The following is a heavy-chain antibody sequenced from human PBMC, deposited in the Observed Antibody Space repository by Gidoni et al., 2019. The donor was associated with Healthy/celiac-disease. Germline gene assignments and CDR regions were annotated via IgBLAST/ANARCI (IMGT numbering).Heavy chain of an antibody. CDR3: AREYSSSWYTDLYYYYYGMDV. J-gene: IGHJ6*02. V-gene: IGHV3-33*01. CDR2: IWYDGSNK. CDR1: GFTFSSYG. Sequence: QVQLVESGGGVVQPGRSLRLSCAASGFTFSSYGMHWVRQAPGKGLEWVAVIWYDGSNKYYADSVKGRFTISRDNSKNTLYLQMNSLRAEDTAVYYCAREYSSSWYTDLYYYYYGMDVWGQGTTVTVSS. D-gene: IGHD6-13*01.